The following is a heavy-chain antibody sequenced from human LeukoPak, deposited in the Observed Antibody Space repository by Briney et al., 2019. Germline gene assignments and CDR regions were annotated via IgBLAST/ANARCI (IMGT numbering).Heavy chain of an antibody. D-gene: IGHD4-17*01. CDR1: GYTFTGYY. CDR2: INPNSGGT. CDR3: ARDVYGDYYYYMDV. Sequence: GAPVKVSCKASGYTFTGYYMHWVRQAPGQGLEWMGWINPNSGGTNYAQKFQGRVTMTRDTSISTAYMELSRLRSDDTAVYYCARDVYGDYYYYMDVWGKGTTVTVSS. J-gene: IGHJ6*03. V-gene: IGHV1-2*02.